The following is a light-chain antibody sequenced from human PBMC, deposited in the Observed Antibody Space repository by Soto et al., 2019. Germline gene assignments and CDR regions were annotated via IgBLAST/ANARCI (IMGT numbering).Light chain of an antibody. CDR3: QSYDSSLSGYV. CDR2: GNS. J-gene: IGLJ1*01. V-gene: IGLV1-40*01. CDR1: SSNIGAGYD. Sequence: QSVLTQPPSLSVAPGQRVTISCTGSSSNIGAGYDVHWYQQLPETAPKVLIYGNSNRPSGVPDRFSGSKSGTSASLAITGLQAEDEADYYCQSYDSSLSGYVFGTGTKVTVL.